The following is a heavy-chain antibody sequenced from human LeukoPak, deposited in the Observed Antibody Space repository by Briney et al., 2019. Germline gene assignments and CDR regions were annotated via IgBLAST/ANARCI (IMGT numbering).Heavy chain of an antibody. Sequence: PSETLFLTCSVSGGSIRSYYWSWIRQPPGKGLEWIGYIYYSGSTNYNPSLKSRVTISVDTTKNQFSLKLSSVTAADTAVYYCASGSYYFDYWGQGTLVTVSS. CDR2: IYYSGST. CDR1: GGSIRSYY. J-gene: IGHJ4*02. V-gene: IGHV4-59*08. D-gene: IGHD1-26*01. CDR3: ASGSYYFDY.